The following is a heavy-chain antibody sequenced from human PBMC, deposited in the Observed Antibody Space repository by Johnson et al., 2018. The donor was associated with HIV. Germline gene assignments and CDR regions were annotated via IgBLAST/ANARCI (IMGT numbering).Heavy chain of an antibody. V-gene: IGHV3-11*01. J-gene: IGHJ3*02. D-gene: IGHD2-21*02. CDR3: TTDRWVTLLDRDAFDI. Sequence: QVQLVESGGGLVKAGGSLRLSCAASGFTFSDHYMTWIRQAPGKGLECISSISSNGGSTYYANSVKGRFTISRDDSKNTLYLQMNSLKTEDTAVYYCTTDRWVTLLDRDAFDIWGQGTMVTVSS. CDR1: GFTFSDHY. CDR2: ISSNGGST.